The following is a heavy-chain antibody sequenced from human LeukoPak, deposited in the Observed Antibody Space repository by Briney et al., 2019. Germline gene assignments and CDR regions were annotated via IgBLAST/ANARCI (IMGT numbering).Heavy chain of an antibody. D-gene: IGHD5-18*01. CDR2: ISSSGSTI. Sequence: PGGSLRLSCAASGFTFSDYYMSWIRQAPGKGLEWVSYISSSGSTIYYADSVEGRFTISRDNAKNSLYLQMNSLRAEDTAVYYCARDSYTGIQLWSYFDYWGQGTLVTVSS. V-gene: IGHV3-11*01. CDR1: GFTFSDYY. CDR3: ARDSYTGIQLWSYFDY. J-gene: IGHJ4*02.